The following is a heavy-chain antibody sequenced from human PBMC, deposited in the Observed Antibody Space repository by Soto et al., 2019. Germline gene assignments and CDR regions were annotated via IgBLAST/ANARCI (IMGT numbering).Heavy chain of an antibody. D-gene: IGHD3-16*01. V-gene: IGHV5-51*01. Sequence: LKISCKASGYIIKNYWIGWVRQMPGQGLEWMGIIFPDDSDTRYSPSFQGHVTISVDKSISTAYVQWSSLKASDSAIYYCFRGGVTSRTFDYWGQGTLVTVSS. CDR3: FRGGVTSRTFDY. J-gene: IGHJ4*02. CDR1: GYIIKNYW. CDR2: IFPDDSDT.